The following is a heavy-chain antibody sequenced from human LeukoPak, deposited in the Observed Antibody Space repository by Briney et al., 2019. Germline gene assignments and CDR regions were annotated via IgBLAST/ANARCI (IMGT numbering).Heavy chain of an antibody. CDR2: TSYDGSNK. D-gene: IGHD3-22*01. CDR3: AKDYYDSSGYSPFDY. Sequence: GGSLRLSCAASGFTFSSYGMYWVRQAPGKGLEWVAVTSYDGSNKYYADSVKGRFTISRDNSKNTLYLQMNSLRAEDTAVYYCAKDYYDSSGYSPFDYWGQGTLVTVSS. J-gene: IGHJ4*02. V-gene: IGHV3-30*18. CDR1: GFTFSSYG.